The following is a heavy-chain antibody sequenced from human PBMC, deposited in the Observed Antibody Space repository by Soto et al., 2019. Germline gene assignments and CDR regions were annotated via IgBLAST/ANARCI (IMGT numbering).Heavy chain of an antibody. CDR3: ARRLQWQLRPLDS. J-gene: IGHJ4*02. CDR1: GFTFSDYY. CDR2: INTLSSAI. D-gene: IGHD6-19*01. Sequence: NPGGSLRLSCAGSGFTFSDYYITWIRRAPGKGLEWVSYINTLSSAIYYADSVKGRFTISRDNAKNSVYLQMNSLRAEDTAVYYCARRLQWQLRPLDSWGRGTLVTVS. V-gene: IGHV3-11*01.